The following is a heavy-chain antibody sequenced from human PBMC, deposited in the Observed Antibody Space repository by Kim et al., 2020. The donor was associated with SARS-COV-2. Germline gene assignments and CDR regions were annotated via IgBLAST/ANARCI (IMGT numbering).Heavy chain of an antibody. CDR1: GYTFTSYA. CDR2: INTNTGNP. V-gene: IGHV7-4-1*02. J-gene: IGHJ3*02. Sequence: ASVKVSCKASGYTFTSYAMNWVRQAPGQGLEWMGWINTNTGNPTYAQGFTGRFVFSLDTSVSTAYLQISSLKAEDTAVYYCARRGDYYDSSGYYYDAFISGAKGQWSPSLQ. CDR3: ARRGDYYDSSGYYYDAFIS. D-gene: IGHD3-22*01.